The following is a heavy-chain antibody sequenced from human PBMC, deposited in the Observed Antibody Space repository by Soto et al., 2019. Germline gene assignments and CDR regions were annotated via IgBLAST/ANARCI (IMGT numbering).Heavy chain of an antibody. V-gene: IGHV1-46*01. D-gene: IGHD2-21*01. Sequence: QVQLVQSGAEVKKPGASVKVSCKASGYIFIHYYIHWVRQAPGQGLEWMAIINPNGGSTNYAQKFQGRAPVTSDTSPSTFSMELNSLGSDVTAVYFCSRSLLQGDFWGQGTLVTVSS. CDR1: GYIFIHYY. CDR3: SRSLLQGDF. CDR2: INPNGGST. J-gene: IGHJ4*02.